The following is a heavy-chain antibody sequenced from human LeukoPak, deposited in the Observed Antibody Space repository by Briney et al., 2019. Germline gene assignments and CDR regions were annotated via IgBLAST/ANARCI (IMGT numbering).Heavy chain of an antibody. CDR1: GFAITSDW. D-gene: IGHD5-24*01. CDR3: AKNYGGDGYKSGIFDY. Sequence: AGGSLRLSCAASGFAITSDWMSWGRQTPGKGLGWGAHLNQDGSERYYVASLKCRFTISRENAKNSLYLQMNSLRAEDTGVYYCAKNYGGDGYKSGIFDYWGQGTLVTVSS. V-gene: IGHV3-7*05. J-gene: IGHJ4*02. CDR2: LNQDGSER.